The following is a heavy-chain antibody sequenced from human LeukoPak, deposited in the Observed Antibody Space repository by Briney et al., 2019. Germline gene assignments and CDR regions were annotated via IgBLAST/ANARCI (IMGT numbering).Heavy chain of an antibody. Sequence: GGSLRLSCAASGFTFSSYWMSWVRQAPGKGLEWVANIKQDGSEKYYVDSVKGRFTISRDNAKNSLYLQMNSLRAEDTAVYYCARDGTYDFWSGYSTDYWGQGTLVTVSS. V-gene: IGHV3-7*01. CDR3: ARDGTYDFWSGYSTDY. J-gene: IGHJ4*02. D-gene: IGHD3-3*01. CDR1: GFTFSSYW. CDR2: IKQDGSEK.